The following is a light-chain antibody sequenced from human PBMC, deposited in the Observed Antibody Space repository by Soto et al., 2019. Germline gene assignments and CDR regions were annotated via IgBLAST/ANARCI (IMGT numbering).Light chain of an antibody. V-gene: IGLV1-47*01. CDR3: AAWDDSLSGWV. CDR1: SSSIGSNY. Sequence: QSVLTQPPSASGTPGQRVTISCSGSSSSIGSNYVYWYQQLPGTAPKLLIYRNNQRPSGVPDRFSGSKSGTSASLAISGLRSEDEADYYCAAWDDSLSGWVFGGGPKLTVL. CDR2: RNN. J-gene: IGLJ3*02.